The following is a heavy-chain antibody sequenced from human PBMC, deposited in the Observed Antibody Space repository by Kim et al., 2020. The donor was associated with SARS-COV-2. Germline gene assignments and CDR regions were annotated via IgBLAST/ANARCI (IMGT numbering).Heavy chain of an antibody. CDR3: AREAALIEVLKKNFDY. J-gene: IGHJ4*02. Sequence: ASVKVSCKASGFTFTNYFMHWVRQAPGQGLEWMGTINPTGAFTLFTQKHQGRVIITKDTSTSTVYMEVSSLRSEDTAVYYCAREAALIEVLKKNFDYWGQGTLVTVSS. V-gene: IGHV1-46*01. CDR2: INPTGAFT. CDR1: GFTFTNYF.